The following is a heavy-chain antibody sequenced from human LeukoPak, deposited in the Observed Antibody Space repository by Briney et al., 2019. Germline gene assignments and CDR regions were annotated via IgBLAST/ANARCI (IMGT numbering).Heavy chain of an antibody. Sequence: PSETLSLICTVSGGSISSYYWSWIRQPPGKGLEWIGYFYYSGSTNYNPSLKSRVTIPVDTSKNQFSLKLSSVTAADTAVYYCTRDVFRAFDIWGQGTMVTVSP. CDR1: GGSISSYY. CDR3: TRDVFRAFDI. V-gene: IGHV4-59*01. D-gene: IGHD3-10*02. J-gene: IGHJ3*02. CDR2: FYYSGST.